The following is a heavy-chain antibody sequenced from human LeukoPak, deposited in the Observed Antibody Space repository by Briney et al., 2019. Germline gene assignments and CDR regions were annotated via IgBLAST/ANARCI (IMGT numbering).Heavy chain of an antibody. CDR2: INHRRST. V-gene: IGHV4-34*01. CDR3: ARGQFWSGYSI. J-gene: IGHJ4*02. D-gene: IGHD3-3*02. CDR1: GGSFSGYY. Sequence: SETLSLTCAVYGGSFSGYYWSWIRQPPGKGLEWIGEINHRRSTNYNPSLKSRVTMSVDTSKNQLSLNLSSVTAADTAVYYCARGQFWSGYSIWGQGTLVTVSS.